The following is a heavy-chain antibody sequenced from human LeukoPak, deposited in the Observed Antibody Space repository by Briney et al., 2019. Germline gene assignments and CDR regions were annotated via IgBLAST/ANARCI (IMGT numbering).Heavy chain of an antibody. CDR3: ARARFWSDLDAFDI. CDR2: INHSGST. J-gene: IGHJ3*02. V-gene: IGHV4-34*01. CDR1: GGSFSGYY. Sequence: SSETLSLTCAVYGGSFSGYYWSWIRQPPGKGLEWIGEINHSGSTSYNPSLKSRVTISVDTSKNQFSLKLSSVTAADTAVYYCARARFWSDLDAFDIWGQGTMVTVSS. D-gene: IGHD3-3*01.